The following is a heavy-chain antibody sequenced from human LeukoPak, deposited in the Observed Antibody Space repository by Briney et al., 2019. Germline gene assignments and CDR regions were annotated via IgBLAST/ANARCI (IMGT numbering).Heavy chain of an antibody. CDR1: GFTFSSYA. CDR2: ISYDGSNK. D-gene: IGHD2-2*01. J-gene: IGHJ5*02. Sequence: GGSLRLSCAASGFTFSSYAMHWVRQAPGKGLEWVAVISYDGSNKYYADSVKGRFTISRDNSKNTLYLQMNSLRAEDTAVYYCARDSKQYQLSYNWFDPWGQGTLVTVSS. V-gene: IGHV3-30-3*01. CDR3: ARDSKQYQLSYNWFDP.